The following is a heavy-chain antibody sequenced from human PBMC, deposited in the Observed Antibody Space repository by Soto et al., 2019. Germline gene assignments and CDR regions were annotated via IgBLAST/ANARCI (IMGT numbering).Heavy chain of an antibody. V-gene: IGHV4-34*01. J-gene: IGHJ3*02. D-gene: IGHD1-1*01. CDR1: GGFVSSGSYY. Sequence: QVQLQQWGAGLLKPSETLSLTCAVYGGFVSSGSYYWSWIRQPPGKGLEWIGEMSHSGGTHFNPSLKSRDTISVDTSKSQFSLRMSSVTAADTALYYCARVERGTVTTVVDAFDIWGPGTMVTVSS. CDR3: ARVERGTVTTVVDAFDI. CDR2: MSHSGGT.